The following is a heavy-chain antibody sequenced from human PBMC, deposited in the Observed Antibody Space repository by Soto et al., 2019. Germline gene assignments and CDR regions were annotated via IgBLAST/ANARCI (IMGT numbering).Heavy chain of an antibody. D-gene: IGHD1-26*01. CDR3: ARDRGTYSGSHYYYGMDV. CDR2: ISAYNGNT. V-gene: IGHV1-18*04. Sequence: SVRVSCKASGYTFTSYGISWVRQAPGQGLEWMGWISAYNGNTNYAQKLQGRVTMTTDTSTSTAYMELRSLRSDDTAVYYCARDRGTYSGSHYYYGMDVWGQGTTVTVSS. CDR1: GYTFTSYG. J-gene: IGHJ6*02.